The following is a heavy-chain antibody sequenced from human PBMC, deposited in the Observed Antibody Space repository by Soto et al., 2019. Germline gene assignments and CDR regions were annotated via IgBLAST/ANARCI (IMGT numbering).Heavy chain of an antibody. V-gene: IGHV5-51*01. CDR2: IYPGDSDT. CDR1: GYSFTNYW. Sequence: GGSLKICCKVSGYSFTNYWIGWVRQMPGKGLEWMGIIYPGDSDTRYNPSFQGQVTISADKSISTAYLQWSSLKASDTAMYYCARHVGGYSYAPKFDYWGQGTLVTVSS. CDR3: ARHVGGYSYAPKFDY. J-gene: IGHJ4*02. D-gene: IGHD5-18*01.